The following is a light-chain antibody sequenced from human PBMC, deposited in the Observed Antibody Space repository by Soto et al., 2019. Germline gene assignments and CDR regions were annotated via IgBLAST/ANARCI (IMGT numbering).Light chain of an antibody. CDR3: QQYHNWPRT. CDR2: GAS. V-gene: IGKV3-15*01. J-gene: IGKJ1*01. CDR1: QRMGSN. Sequence: TQSVDPMSVCLRARAPLPCRASQRMGSNLAWYQQKPGQAPRLLIYGASTRAAGIPARFSGSGSGTEFTLTITSLQPEDFAVYYCQQYHNWPRTFAPGTKVDIK.